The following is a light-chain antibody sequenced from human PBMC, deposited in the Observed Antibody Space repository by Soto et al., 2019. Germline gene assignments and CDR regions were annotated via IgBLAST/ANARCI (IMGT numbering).Light chain of an antibody. V-gene: IGKV1-6*01. CDR2: AAS. Sequence: AIQMTQSPSSLFASVGDRVTITCRTSQGSRNDSGCYQHKPEPAPTLLTYAASTLHSGVPSRFSGSGSGTAFTLTISSLQSEDFAVYHCQQYFNWWTFGQGTKVDIK. CDR3: QQYFNWWT. J-gene: IGKJ1*01. CDR1: QGSRND.